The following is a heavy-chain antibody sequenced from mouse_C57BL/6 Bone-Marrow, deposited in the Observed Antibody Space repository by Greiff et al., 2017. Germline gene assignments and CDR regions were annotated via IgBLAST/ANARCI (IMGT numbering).Heavy chain of an antibody. Sequence: QVHVKQPGAELVKPGASVKMSCKASGYTFTSYWITWVKQRPGQGLEWIGDIYPGSGSTNYNEKFKSKATLTVDTSSSTAYMQLSSLTSEDSAVYYCVVITTVVDYWGQGTTLTVSS. V-gene: IGHV1-55*01. CDR1: GYTFTSYW. CDR3: VVITTVVDY. CDR2: IYPGSGST. D-gene: IGHD1-1*01. J-gene: IGHJ2*01.